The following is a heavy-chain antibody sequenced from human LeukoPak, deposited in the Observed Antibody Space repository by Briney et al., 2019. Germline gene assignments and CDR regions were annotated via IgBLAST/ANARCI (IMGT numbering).Heavy chain of an antibody. CDR3: TTDLGELLVDY. V-gene: IGHV3-15*01. Sequence: GGSLRLSCAASGFTFSNAWMSWVRQAPGKGLEWVGRIKSKTDGGTTDYAAPVKGRFTTSRDDSKNTLYLQMNSLKTEDTAVYYCTTDLGELLVDYWGQGTLVTVSS. CDR1: GFTFSNAW. J-gene: IGHJ4*02. D-gene: IGHD1-26*01. CDR2: IKSKTDGGTT.